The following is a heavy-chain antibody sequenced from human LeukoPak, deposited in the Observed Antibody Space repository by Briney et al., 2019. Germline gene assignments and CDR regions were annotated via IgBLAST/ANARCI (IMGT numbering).Heavy chain of an antibody. Sequence: KPSETLSLTCTISGGSISSYYWSWIWQPPGKGLEWIGYIYYSGSTNYNPSLKSRVTISVDTSKNQFSLKLTSVTAADTAVYYCARLGIGVVPTAMLGDYYFDYWGQGTLVTVSS. D-gene: IGHD2-2*01. CDR1: GGSISSYY. V-gene: IGHV4-59*08. J-gene: IGHJ4*02. CDR3: ARLGIGVVPTAMLGDYYFDY. CDR2: IYYSGST.